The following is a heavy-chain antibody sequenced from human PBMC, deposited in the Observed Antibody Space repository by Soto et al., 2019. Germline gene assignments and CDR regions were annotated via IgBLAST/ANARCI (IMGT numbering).Heavy chain of an antibody. J-gene: IGHJ4*02. V-gene: IGHV3-23*01. CDR3: AKRVSQWLHFDY. Sequence: GSLRLSCAASGFTFSSYAMSWVRQAPGKGLEWVSAISGSGGSTYYADSVKGRFTISRDNSKNTLYLQMNSLRAEDTAVYYCAKRVSQWLHFDYWGQGTLVTVSS. CDR1: GFTFSSYA. D-gene: IGHD5-12*01. CDR2: ISGSGGST.